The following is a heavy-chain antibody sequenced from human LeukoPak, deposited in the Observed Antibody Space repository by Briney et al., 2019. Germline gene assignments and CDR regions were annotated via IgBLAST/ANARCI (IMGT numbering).Heavy chain of an antibody. J-gene: IGHJ4*02. D-gene: IGHD6-13*01. CDR3: ATTTDSSSWYRGDY. V-gene: IGHV4-30-2*01. Sequence: SETLSLTCTVSGDSISSGGYYWSWIRQPPGKGLEWIGYIYHSGSTYYNPSLKSRVTISVDTSKNQFSLKLSSVTAADTAVYYCATTTDSSSWYRGDYWGQGTLVTVSS. CDR2: IYHSGST. CDR1: GDSISSGGYY.